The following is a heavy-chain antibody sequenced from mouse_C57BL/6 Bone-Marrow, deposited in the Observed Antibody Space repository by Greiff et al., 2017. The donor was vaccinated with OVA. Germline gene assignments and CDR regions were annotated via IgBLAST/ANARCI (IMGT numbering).Heavy chain of an antibody. CDR2: FWGVGST. D-gene: IGHD2-4*01. CDR1: GFSLPSYG. Sequence: QVQLKESGPGLVAPSQSLSITCTVSGFSLPSYGVDWVRQSPGRGLEWLGVFWGVGSTNYNSALKSRLSISKDNSKSQVFLKMNSLQTDDTAMYYFALFYDYSYWGQGTLVTVSA. V-gene: IGHV2-6*01. J-gene: IGHJ3*01. CDR3: ALFYDYSY.